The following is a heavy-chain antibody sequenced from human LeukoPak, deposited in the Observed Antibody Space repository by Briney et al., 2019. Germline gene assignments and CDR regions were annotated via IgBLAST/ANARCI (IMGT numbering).Heavy chain of an antibody. Sequence: ASVKVSCKASGYTFTGYYMHWVRQAPGQGLEWMGWINPNSGGTNYAQKFQGRVTMTRDTSISTAYMELSRLTSDDTAVYYCARDCSCGSCYYYYYGMDVWGQGTTVTVSS. D-gene: IGHD2-15*01. CDR1: GYTFTGYY. J-gene: IGHJ6*02. CDR3: ARDCSCGSCYYYYYGMDV. CDR2: INPNSGGT. V-gene: IGHV1-2*02.